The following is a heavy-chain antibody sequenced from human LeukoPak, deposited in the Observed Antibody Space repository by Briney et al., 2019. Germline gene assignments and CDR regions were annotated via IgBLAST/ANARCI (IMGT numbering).Heavy chain of an antibody. Sequence: SETLSLTCSVSSGSMTDSCWSWFRQAPGKGFEWLGFIYPDGRIEYSPSLRSRVTFSVATSKLEATVRLSSVTASDTAVYYCTREGYDRSGYFLDFWGQGTWSPSPQ. CDR3: TREGYDRSGYFLDF. CDR1: SGSMTDSC. D-gene: IGHD3-22*01. V-gene: IGHV4-59*12. J-gene: IGHJ4*02. CDR2: IYPDGRI.